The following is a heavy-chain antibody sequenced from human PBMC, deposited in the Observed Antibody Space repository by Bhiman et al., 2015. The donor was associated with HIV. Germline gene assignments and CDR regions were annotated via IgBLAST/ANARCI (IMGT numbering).Heavy chain of an antibody. D-gene: IGHD6-19*01. CDR1: GFTFSTFS. Sequence: EVQLVESGGGLVQPGGSLRLSCAASGFTFSTFSMNWVRQAPGKGLEWLSHISSTSSTIYYADSVKGRFTISRDNAKNSLYLQMNSLRAEDTAVYYCARDAKEVIAVAGTSDYWGQGTLVTVSS. CDR3: ARDAKEVIAVAGTSDY. J-gene: IGHJ4*02. CDR2: ISSTSSTI. V-gene: IGHV3-48*01.